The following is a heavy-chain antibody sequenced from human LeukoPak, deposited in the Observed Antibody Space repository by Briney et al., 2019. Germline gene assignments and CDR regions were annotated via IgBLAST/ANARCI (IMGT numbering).Heavy chain of an antibody. J-gene: IGHJ5*02. CDR2: INHSGST. D-gene: IGHD4-11*01. CDR3: ARGRDYSNSLAGWFDP. CDR1: GGSFSGYY. Sequence: SETLSLTCAVYGGSFSGYYWSWIRQPPGKGLEWIGEINHSGSTNYNPSLKSRVTISVDTSKNQFSLKLSSVTAADTTAYYCARGRDYSNSLAGWFDPWGQGTLVTVSS. V-gene: IGHV4-34*01.